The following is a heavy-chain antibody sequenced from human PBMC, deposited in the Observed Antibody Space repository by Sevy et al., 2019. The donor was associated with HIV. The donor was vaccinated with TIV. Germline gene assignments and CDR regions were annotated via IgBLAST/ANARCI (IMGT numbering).Heavy chain of an antibody. CDR1: GFTFSSYA. Sequence: GGSLRLSCAASGFTFSSYAMHWVRQAPGKGLEWVAVISYDGSNKYYADSVKGRFTISRDSSKNTLYLQMNSLGAEDTAVYYCARVYEGGYYYYDSSDPEPFGYWGHGTLVTVSS. J-gene: IGHJ4*01. CDR2: ISYDGSNK. D-gene: IGHD3-22*01. V-gene: IGHV3-30-3*01. CDR3: ARVYEGGYYYYDSSDPEPFGY.